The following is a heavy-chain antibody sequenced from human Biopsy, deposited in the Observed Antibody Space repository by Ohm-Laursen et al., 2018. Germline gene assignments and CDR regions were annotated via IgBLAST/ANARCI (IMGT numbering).Heavy chain of an antibody. CDR1: RDSISNYY. Sequence: SDTLSLTWTVSRDSISNYYWTWIRQSPGKGLEWIGYIYYTGSTNYNPSVKSRVTISVDTSKNQFSLKLNSVTAADTAVYFCARDSRGGHLNTTLLTGKNLDSWGQGILVTVSS. CDR2: IYYTGST. D-gene: IGHD1/OR15-1a*01. CDR3: ARDSRGGHLNTTLLTGKNLDS. J-gene: IGHJ4*02. V-gene: IGHV4-59*01.